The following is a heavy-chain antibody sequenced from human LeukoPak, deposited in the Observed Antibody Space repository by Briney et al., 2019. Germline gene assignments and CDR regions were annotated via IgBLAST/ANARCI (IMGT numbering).Heavy chain of an antibody. V-gene: IGHV5-51*01. Sequence: GEPLKISCKGSGYSFTSYWIGWVRQMPGKGLEWMGIIYPGDSDTRYSPSFQRQVTISADKSISTAYLQWSSLKAADTAMYYCARQADYYDSSGYSPGDYWGQGTLVTVSS. CDR3: ARQADYYDSSGYSPGDY. CDR1: GYSFTSYW. D-gene: IGHD3-22*01. CDR2: IYPGDSDT. J-gene: IGHJ4*02.